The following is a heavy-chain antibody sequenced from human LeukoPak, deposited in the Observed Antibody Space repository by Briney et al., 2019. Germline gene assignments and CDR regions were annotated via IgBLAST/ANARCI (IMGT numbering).Heavy chain of an antibody. CDR1: GGSISSYY. V-gene: IGHV4-59*01. CDR3: ARHLTRYYFDY. Sequence: PSETLSLTCTVSGGSISSYYWSWIRQPPGKGLEWIGYIYYSGSTNYNPSLKSRVTISVDTSKNQFSLKLSSVTAADTAVYYCARHLTRYYFDYWGQGTLVTVSS. D-gene: IGHD3-9*01. J-gene: IGHJ4*02. CDR2: IYYSGST.